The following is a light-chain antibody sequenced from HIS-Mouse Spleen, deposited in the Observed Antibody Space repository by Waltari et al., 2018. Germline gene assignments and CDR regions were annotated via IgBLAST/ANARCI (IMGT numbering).Light chain of an antibody. V-gene: IGLV3-21*03. Sequence: SYVLTQPPSVSVAPGKTATITCGGNNIGSKSVQWYQQKPGQAPVLVVYDDSDRPSGIPERFSGSNSGNTATLTISRVEAGDEADYYCQVWDSSSDHYVFGTGTKVTVL. CDR3: QVWDSSSDHYV. CDR1: NIGSKS. J-gene: IGLJ1*01. CDR2: DDS.